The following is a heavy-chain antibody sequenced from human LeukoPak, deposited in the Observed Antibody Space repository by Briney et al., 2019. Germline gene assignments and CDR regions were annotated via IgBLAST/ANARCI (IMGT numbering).Heavy chain of an antibody. CDR2: IKQDGSEK. D-gene: IGHD3-9*01. V-gene: IGHV3-7*01. Sequence: PGGSLRLSCAVSGFTFSSYWMSWVRQAPGKGLEWVANIKQDGSEKYYVDSVKGRFTISRDNAKNSLYLQMNSRRAEDTAVYYCARDVARYFDWLFPDWFDPWGQGTLVTVSS. CDR3: ARDVARYFDWLFPDWFDP. J-gene: IGHJ5*02. CDR1: GFTFSSYW.